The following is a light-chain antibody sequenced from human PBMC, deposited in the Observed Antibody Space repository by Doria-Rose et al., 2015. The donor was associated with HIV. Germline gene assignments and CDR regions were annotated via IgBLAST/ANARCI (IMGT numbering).Light chain of an antibody. CDR3: RQYYDTPS. J-gene: IGKJ3*01. V-gene: IGKV4-1*01. CDR1: QSLLYTSRNY. CDR2: WAS. Sequence: DIQMTQSPESLGMSLGERATLNCKSSQSLLYTSRNYLAWYQQKPGQPPKLLIYWASTRQSGVPARFSGSGSGTDFTLTISSLEAEDVAVYYCRQYYDTPSFGPGTTVDIK.